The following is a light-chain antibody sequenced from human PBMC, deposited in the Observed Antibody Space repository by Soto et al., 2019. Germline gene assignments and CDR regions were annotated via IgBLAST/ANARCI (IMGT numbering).Light chain of an antibody. CDR1: QSVSNN. J-gene: IGKJ1*01. CDR2: GAS. CDR3: QHYSNWPPWT. Sequence: EIVMTQSPATLSVSPGERATLSCRASQSVSNNLAWYQQKPGQAPRLLIYGASTRAAGIPARFGGSGSGTEFTLTISSLQSEDFAVYYCQHYSNWPPWTFGQGTKVEIK. V-gene: IGKV3-15*01.